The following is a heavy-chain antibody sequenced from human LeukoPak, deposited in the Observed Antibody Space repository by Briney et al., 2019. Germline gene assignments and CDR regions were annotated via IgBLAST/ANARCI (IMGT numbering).Heavy chain of an antibody. J-gene: IGHJ4*02. V-gene: IGHV3-48*04. Sequence: GGSLRLSCAASGFTFIDYSMNWVRQAPGKGLEWISYVGISSGNTKYADSVKGRFTISGDSAKNSVFLQMNSLRVENTAVYYCARDHRYAFDNWGQGTLVTVSS. CDR2: VGISSGNT. CDR1: GFTFIDYS. CDR3: ARDHRYAFDN. D-gene: IGHD5-12*01.